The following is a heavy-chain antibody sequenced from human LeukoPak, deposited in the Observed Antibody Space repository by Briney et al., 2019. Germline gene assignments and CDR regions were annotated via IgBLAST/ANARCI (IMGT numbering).Heavy chain of an antibody. CDR1: GFTFSSYA. J-gene: IGHJ4*02. V-gene: IGHV3-30-3*01. CDR2: ISYDGSNK. Sequence: GGSLRLSSAASGFTFSSYAMHWVRQAPGKGLEWVTVISYDGSNKYYADSVKGRFTISRDNSKNTLYLQMNSLRAEDTAVYYCARVDSSGWYFMGHWGQGTLVTVSS. D-gene: IGHD6-19*01. CDR3: ARVDSSGWYFMGH.